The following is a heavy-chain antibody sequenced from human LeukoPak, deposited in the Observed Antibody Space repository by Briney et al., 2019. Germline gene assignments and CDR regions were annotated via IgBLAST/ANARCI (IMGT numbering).Heavy chain of an antibody. Sequence: GESLKISCKGSGYSFTSYWIGWVRQMPGKGLEGMGIIYPGDSDTRYSPSFQGQVTISADKSISTAYLQWSSLKASDTAMYYCARGVRGVIIRDNWFDPWGQGTLVTVSS. CDR1: GYSFTSYW. J-gene: IGHJ5*02. D-gene: IGHD3-10*01. V-gene: IGHV5-51*01. CDR2: IYPGDSDT. CDR3: ARGVRGVIIRDNWFDP.